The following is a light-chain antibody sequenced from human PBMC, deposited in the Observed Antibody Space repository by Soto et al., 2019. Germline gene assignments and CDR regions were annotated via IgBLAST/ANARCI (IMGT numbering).Light chain of an antibody. J-gene: IGKJ3*01. CDR1: QDIRNF. Sequence: DIQMTQSPTSLSASVGDRVTITCRASQDIRNFVAWYQQKPGKAPKLLIYAASTLQSGVPSRFSGSGSGTDFTLPINSLQPEAVATYSCQKSSSVPVFGPGTKVEIK. V-gene: IGKV1-27*01. CDR3: QKSSSVPV. CDR2: AAS.